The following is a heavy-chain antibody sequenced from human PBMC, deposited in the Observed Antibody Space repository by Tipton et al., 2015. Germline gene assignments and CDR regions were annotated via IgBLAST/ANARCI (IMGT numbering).Heavy chain of an antibody. V-gene: IGHV4-61*03. Sequence: TLSLTCSLSGDSIYSRDYFWTWIRQPPGKGPEYIGYIYYDGTTNYNPSLKGRVTISLGASKRYFSLKLNSVTAADTAVYYCARDPDAFDIWGQGTVVTVSS. CDR2: IYYDGTT. CDR1: GDSIYSRDYF. CDR3: ARDPDAFDI. J-gene: IGHJ3*02.